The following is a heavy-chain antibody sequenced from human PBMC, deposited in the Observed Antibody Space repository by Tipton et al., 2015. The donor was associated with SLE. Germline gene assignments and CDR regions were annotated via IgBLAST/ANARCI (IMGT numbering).Heavy chain of an antibody. Sequence: TLSLTCAVYGGSFSGYYWSWIRQPPGKGLGWIGEINHSGSTNYNPSLKSRVTISVDTSKNQFSLKLSSVTAADTAVYYCARRGYGSGSSWGQGTLVTVSS. CDR2: INHSGST. J-gene: IGHJ5*02. D-gene: IGHD3-10*01. V-gene: IGHV4-34*01. CDR3: ARRGYGSGSS. CDR1: GGSFSGYY.